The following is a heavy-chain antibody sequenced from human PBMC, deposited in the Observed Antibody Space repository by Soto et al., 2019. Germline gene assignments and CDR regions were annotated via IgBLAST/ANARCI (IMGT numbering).Heavy chain of an antibody. CDR2: IWYDGSNK. J-gene: IGHJ6*02. CDR3: ARDLPTMVRGVIKPSYYYGMDV. Sequence: QVQLVESGGGVVQPGRSLRLSCAASGFTFSSYGMHWVRQAPGKGLEWVAVIWYDGSNKYYADSVKGRFTISRDNSKNXXYXQXNSLRAEDTAVYYCARDLPTMVRGVIKPSYYYGMDVWGQGTTVTVSS. D-gene: IGHD3-10*01. CDR1: GFTFSSYG. V-gene: IGHV3-33*01.